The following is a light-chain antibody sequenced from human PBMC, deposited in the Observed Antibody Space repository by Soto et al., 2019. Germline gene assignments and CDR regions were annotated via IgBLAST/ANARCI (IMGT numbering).Light chain of an antibody. Sequence: DLVMTQSPDSLAVSLGERATINCKSSQSVLYSSNNKNYLAWYQQKPGQPPKLLIYWASTRESGVPDRFSGSGSGTDFTLTISSLQAEDVAVYYCQQCYSVPYTFGQGTKLEIK. CDR1: QSVLYSSNNKNY. CDR3: QQCYSVPYT. J-gene: IGKJ2*01. CDR2: WAS. V-gene: IGKV4-1*01.